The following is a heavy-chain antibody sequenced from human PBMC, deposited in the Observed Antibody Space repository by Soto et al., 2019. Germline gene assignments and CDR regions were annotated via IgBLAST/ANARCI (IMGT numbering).Heavy chain of an antibody. J-gene: IGHJ6*02. Sequence: ASVKVSCKASGYAFTSYDINWVRQATGQGPEWMGWMNSKTGNTGYAEKFQGRVTMTRNTSISTAYMELTSLRSDDTATYYCARVQNYDILTGSSHSIDVWAQGTTVTVSS. CDR1: GYAFTSYD. V-gene: IGHV1-8*01. D-gene: IGHD3-9*01. CDR3: ARVQNYDILTGSSHSIDV. CDR2: MNSKTGNT.